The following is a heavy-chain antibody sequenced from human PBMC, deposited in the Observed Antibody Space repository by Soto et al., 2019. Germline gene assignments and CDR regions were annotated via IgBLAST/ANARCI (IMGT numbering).Heavy chain of an antibody. J-gene: IGHJ5*02. CDR2: IDPVDSYA. Sequence: GESLKISCKTSGFSFTNYWITWVRQVPGKGLEWMGNIDPVDSYANYGPSFQGHVTFSVDTSISSAFLHWSSLKASDSATYFCARIESIARNWFDPWGQGTLVTVSS. CDR1: GFSFTNYW. CDR3: ARIESIARNWFDP. D-gene: IGHD6-13*01. V-gene: IGHV5-10-1*01.